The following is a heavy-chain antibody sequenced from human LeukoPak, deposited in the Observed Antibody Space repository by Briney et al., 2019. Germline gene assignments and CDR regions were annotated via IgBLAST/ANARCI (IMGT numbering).Heavy chain of an antibody. CDR1: GFTFSSYA. Sequence: GGSLRLSCAASGFTFSSYAMHWVRQAPGKGLEWVAVISYDGSNKYYADSVKGRFTISRDNSKNTLYLQMNSLRAEDTAEYYCAIAPVVAGQIDYWGQGTLVTVSS. D-gene: IGHD6-19*01. J-gene: IGHJ4*02. CDR2: ISYDGSNK. V-gene: IGHV3-30-3*02. CDR3: AIAPVVAGQIDY.